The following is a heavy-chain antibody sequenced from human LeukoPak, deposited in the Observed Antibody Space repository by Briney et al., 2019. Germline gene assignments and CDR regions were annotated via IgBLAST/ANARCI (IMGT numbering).Heavy chain of an antibody. D-gene: IGHD5-18*01. J-gene: IGHJ4*02. CDR1: GYTFNTYG. CDR3: AKHTALDY. Sequence: ASVKVSCKASGYTFNTYGITWVRQAPGQGLEWMGWISGYNGKTKYAQRLQGRVTMTTDTSTSTAYMELRSLRSDDTAVYYCAKHTALDYWGQGTLVTVSS. V-gene: IGHV1-18*01. CDR2: ISGYNGKT.